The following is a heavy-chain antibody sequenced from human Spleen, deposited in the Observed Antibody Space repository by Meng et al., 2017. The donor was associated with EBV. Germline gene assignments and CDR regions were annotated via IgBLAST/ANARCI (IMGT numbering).Heavy chain of an antibody. CDR1: GGSFSGYY. Sequence: QVQLQQWGARLLKASATLSLTCGIPGGSFSGYYWSWLRQPPGKGLEWIGEIHYGGSTKYNPSLESRATISGDTSKNQFSLILTSVTAADTAVYYCARDTEAPGTWFDYWGQGALVTVSS. CDR3: ARDTEAPGTWFDY. CDR2: IHYGGST. J-gene: IGHJ4*02. V-gene: IGHV4-34*01. D-gene: IGHD6-13*01.